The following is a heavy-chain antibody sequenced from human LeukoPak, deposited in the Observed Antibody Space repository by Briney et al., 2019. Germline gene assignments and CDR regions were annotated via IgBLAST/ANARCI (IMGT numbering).Heavy chain of an antibody. Sequence: GGSLRLSCAASGFTFSSYSMNWVRQAPGKGLEWVSSISSSSSYIYYADSVKGRFIISRDNAKNSLYLQMNSLRAEDTAVYYCATGGNSVSFDYWGQGTLVTVSS. CDR2: ISSSSSYI. D-gene: IGHD4-23*01. CDR1: GFTFSSYS. J-gene: IGHJ4*02. V-gene: IGHV3-21*01. CDR3: ATGGNSVSFDY.